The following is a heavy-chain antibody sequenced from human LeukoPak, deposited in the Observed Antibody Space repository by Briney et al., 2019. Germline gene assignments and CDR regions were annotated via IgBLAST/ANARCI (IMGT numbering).Heavy chain of an antibody. Sequence: GGSLRLSCAASGFTVSSNYMSWVRQAPGKGLEWVSVIYSGGSTYYADSVKGRFTISRDNAKNSLYLQMNSLRAEDTALYYCARSLGYCSSTSCYVRDAFDIWGQGTMVTVSS. CDR3: ARSLGYCSSTSCYVRDAFDI. J-gene: IGHJ3*02. CDR2: IYSGGST. V-gene: IGHV3-53*01. CDR1: GFTVSSNY. D-gene: IGHD2-2*01.